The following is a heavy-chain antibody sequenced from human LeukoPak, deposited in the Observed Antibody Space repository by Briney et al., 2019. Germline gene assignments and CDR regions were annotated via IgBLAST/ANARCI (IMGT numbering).Heavy chain of an antibody. CDR2: IYPGDSDT. CDR3: ANRHSSSWSY. V-gene: IGHV5-51*01. J-gene: IGHJ4*02. D-gene: IGHD6-13*01. Sequence: GESLQISCKGSGYSFTSYWIGGVRQMTGKGLEWMGIIYPGDSDTRYSPSFQGQVTISADKSISTAYLQWSSLKASDTAMYYCANRHSSSWSYWGQGTLVTVSS. CDR1: GYSFTSYW.